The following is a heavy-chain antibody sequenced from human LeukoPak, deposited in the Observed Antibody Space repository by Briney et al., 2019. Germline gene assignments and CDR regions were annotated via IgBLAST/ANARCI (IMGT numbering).Heavy chain of an antibody. Sequence: ASVKVSCKASGYTFTSYGISWVRQAPGQGLEWMGWISAYNGNTDYAQKLQGRVTMTTDTSTSTAYMELRSLRSDDTAVYYCAVTSSSWYLFGQNWFDPWGQGTLVTVSS. CDR3: AVTSSSWYLFGQNWFDP. V-gene: IGHV1-18*01. CDR1: GYTFTSYG. D-gene: IGHD6-13*01. CDR2: ISAYNGNT. J-gene: IGHJ5*02.